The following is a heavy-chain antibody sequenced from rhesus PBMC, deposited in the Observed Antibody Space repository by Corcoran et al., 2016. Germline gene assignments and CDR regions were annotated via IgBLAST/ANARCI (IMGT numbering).Heavy chain of an antibody. CDR1: GGTSSDDYY. V-gene: IGHV4-106*01. CDR3: ARPLAAGQVEVDY. D-gene: IGHD6-13*01. Sequence: QVQLQESGPGLVKPSETLSLTCAVSGGTSSDDYYWSWIRQPPGKGLEWIGYIYGSGGGTNYNPSLKNRVTISIDTSKNQFSLKLSSVTAADTAVYYCARPLAAGQVEVDYWGQGVLVTVSS. J-gene: IGHJ4*01. CDR2: IYGSGGGT.